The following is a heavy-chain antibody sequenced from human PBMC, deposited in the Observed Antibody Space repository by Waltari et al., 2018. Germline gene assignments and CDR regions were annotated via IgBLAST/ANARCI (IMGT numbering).Heavy chain of an antibody. D-gene: IGHD1-7*01. Sequence: EVQLVDSGGGFIHPGGSLRLSCAASGFTVSKTSITWVRQAPGKGLEWVSIIYRGGRTYDADSVRGRFTASENNSKNTLDLQMDRLRAEDTAVYYCARGGLTATTKYAPWYFDLWGRGTLVTVSS. CDR2: IYRGGRT. CDR3: ARGGLTATTKYAPWYFDL. V-gene: IGHV3-53*01. CDR1: GFTVSKTS. J-gene: IGHJ2*01.